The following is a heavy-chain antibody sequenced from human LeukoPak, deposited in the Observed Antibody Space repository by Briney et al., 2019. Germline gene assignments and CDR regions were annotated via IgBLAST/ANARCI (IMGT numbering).Heavy chain of an antibody. Sequence: ASVKVSCKASGYTFTSYYMHWVRQAPGQGLEWMGIINPSGGSTSYAQKFQGRVTMTEDTSTDTAYMELSSLRSEDTAVYYCATEQWLVRAGGFDYWGQGTLVTVSS. CDR1: GYTFTSYY. D-gene: IGHD6-19*01. CDR3: ATEQWLVRAGGFDY. J-gene: IGHJ4*02. V-gene: IGHV1-46*01. CDR2: INPSGGST.